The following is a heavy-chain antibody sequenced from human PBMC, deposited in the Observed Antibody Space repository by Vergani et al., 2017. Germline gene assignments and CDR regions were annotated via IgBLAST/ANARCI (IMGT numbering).Heavy chain of an antibody. D-gene: IGHD4-11*01. CDR3: AGGRRIYSNYFYYYYMDV. Sequence: QMQLVQSGPEVKKPGTSVKVSCKASGFTFTSSAMQWVRQARGQRLEWIGWIVVGSGNTNYAQKFQERVTITRDMSTSTAYMELSCLRSEDTAVYYCAGGRRIYSNYFYYYYMDVWGKGTTVTVSS. CDR1: GFTFTSSA. V-gene: IGHV1-58*02. J-gene: IGHJ6*03. CDR2: IVVGSGNT.